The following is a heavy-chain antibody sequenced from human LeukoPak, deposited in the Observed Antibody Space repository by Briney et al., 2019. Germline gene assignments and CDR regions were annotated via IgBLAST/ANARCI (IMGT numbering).Heavy chain of an antibody. J-gene: IGHJ4*02. Sequence: TGGSLRLSCAASGFTFSSYWMSWVRQAPGKGLEWVANIKQDGSEKYYVDSVKGRFTISRDNAKNSLYLQMNSLRAEDTAVYYCARLNLNPIAAGRAGLDYWGQGTLVTVSS. CDR3: ARLNLNPIAAGRAGLDY. D-gene: IGHD6-6*01. CDR2: IKQDGSEK. V-gene: IGHV3-7*01. CDR1: GFTFSSYW.